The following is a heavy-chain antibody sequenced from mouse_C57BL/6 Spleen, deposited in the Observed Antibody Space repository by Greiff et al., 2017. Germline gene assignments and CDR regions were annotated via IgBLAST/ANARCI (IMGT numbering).Heavy chain of an antibody. CDR3: ASRYYGSDWYFDV. CDR2: IYPGSGST. D-gene: IGHD1-1*01. CDR1: GYTFTSYW. J-gene: IGHJ1*03. Sequence: QVQLQQSGAELVKPGASVKMSCKASGYTFTSYWITWVKQRPGQGLEWIGDIYPGSGSTNYNEKFKSKATLTVDTSSSTAYMQLSSLTSEDSAVYYCASRYYGSDWYFDVWGTGTTVTVSS. V-gene: IGHV1-55*01.